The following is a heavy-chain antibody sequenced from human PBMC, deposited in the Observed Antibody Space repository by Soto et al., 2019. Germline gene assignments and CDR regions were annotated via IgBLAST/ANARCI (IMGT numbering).Heavy chain of an antibody. CDR2: IYYSGST. CDR3: AWITMVRGFDY. Sequence: PSDTLSLTCTVSGGSISSSSYYWGWIRQPPGKGLEWIGSIYYSGSTYYNPSLKSRVTISVDTSKNQFSLKLSSVTAADTAVYYCAWITMVRGFDYWGQGTLVTVSS. J-gene: IGHJ4*02. D-gene: IGHD3-10*01. CDR1: GGSISSSSYY. V-gene: IGHV4-39*01.